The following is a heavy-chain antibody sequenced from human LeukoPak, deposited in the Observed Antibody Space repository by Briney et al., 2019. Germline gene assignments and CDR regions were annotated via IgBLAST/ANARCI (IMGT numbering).Heavy chain of an antibody. Sequence: TSETLSLTCTVSGGSISSYYWSWIRQPPGKGLEWIGYIYYSGSTDYNPSLRSRVTISVDTSKSQFSLKLSSVTAADTAVYYCASGRGLYSFYAFDIWGQGTMVTVSS. CDR2: IYYSGST. V-gene: IGHV4-59*01. CDR3: ASGRGLYSFYAFDI. J-gene: IGHJ3*02. CDR1: GGSISSYY. D-gene: IGHD5-18*01.